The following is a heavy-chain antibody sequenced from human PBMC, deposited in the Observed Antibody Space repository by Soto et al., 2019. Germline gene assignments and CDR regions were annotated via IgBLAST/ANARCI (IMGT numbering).Heavy chain of an antibody. V-gene: IGHV4-34*01. CDR1: GGSFSGYY. Sequence: SETLSLTCAVYGGSFSGYYWSWIRQPPGKGLEWIGEINHSGSTNYNLSLKSRVTISVDTSKNQFSLKLSSVTAADTAVYYCASKVGYCSGGSCYHNDYWGQGTLVTVSS. CDR3: ASKVGYCSGGSCYHNDY. CDR2: INHSGST. J-gene: IGHJ4*02. D-gene: IGHD2-15*01.